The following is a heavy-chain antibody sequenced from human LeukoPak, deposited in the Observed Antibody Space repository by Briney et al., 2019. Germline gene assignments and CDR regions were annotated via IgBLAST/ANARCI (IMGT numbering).Heavy chain of an antibody. CDR2: IYYSGNT. J-gene: IGHJ4*02. Sequence: PSETLSLTCSVSGGSIISYYWTWIRQPPGKGLEWIGYIYYSGNTNYNPSLKSRVTISVDTSKNQFSLTMSSVTAADTAVYYCARRRNRPSAEFDYWGQGTQVTVSS. CDR3: ARRRNRPSAEFDY. V-gene: IGHV4-59*08. CDR1: GGSIISYY. D-gene: IGHD6-6*01.